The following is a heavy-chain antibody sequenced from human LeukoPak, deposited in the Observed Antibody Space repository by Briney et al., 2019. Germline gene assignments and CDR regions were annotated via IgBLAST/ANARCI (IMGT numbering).Heavy chain of an antibody. V-gene: IGHV1-46*01. Sequence: ASVKVSCKASGYTFTSYYMHGVRQAPGQGLEWMGIINPSGGSTSYAQKFQGRVTMTRDTSTSTVYTELSSLRSEDTAVYYCARGVVVVVAANLFFDYWGQGTLVTVSS. CDR3: ARGVVVVVAANLFFDY. D-gene: IGHD2-15*01. J-gene: IGHJ4*02. CDR1: GYTFTSYY. CDR2: INPSGGST.